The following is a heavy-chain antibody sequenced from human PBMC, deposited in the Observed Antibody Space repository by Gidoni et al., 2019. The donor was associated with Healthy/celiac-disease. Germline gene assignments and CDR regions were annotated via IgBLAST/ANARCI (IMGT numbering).Heavy chain of an antibody. CDR3: ARGPRLLWFGELSPFDY. Sequence: EVQLVESGGGLVQPGGSLRLSCAASGFPFSRYSMNWVRQAPGKGLEWVSYISSSSSTIDYADSVKGRFTISRDNAKNSLYLQMNSLRAEDTAVDYCARGPRLLWFGELSPFDYWGQGTLVTVSS. CDR2: ISSSSSTI. D-gene: IGHD3-10*01. J-gene: IGHJ4*02. V-gene: IGHV3-48*01. CDR1: GFPFSRYS.